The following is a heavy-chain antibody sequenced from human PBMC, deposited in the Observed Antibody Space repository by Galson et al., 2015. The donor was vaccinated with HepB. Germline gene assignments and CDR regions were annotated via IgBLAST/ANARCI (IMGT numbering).Heavy chain of an antibody. V-gene: IGHV6-1*01. D-gene: IGHD4-17*01. J-gene: IGHJ6*02. CDR1: GDSVSSNSAA. CDR2: TYYRAKWYN. CDR3: AYGADV. Sequence: CPIPGDSVSSNSAAWNWIRQSPSRGREGLGRTYYRAKWYNDYSVSVKSRIHINPDTSKNQVSLQLVYFTPEDTAVYYCAYGADVWGQGPTVTVSS.